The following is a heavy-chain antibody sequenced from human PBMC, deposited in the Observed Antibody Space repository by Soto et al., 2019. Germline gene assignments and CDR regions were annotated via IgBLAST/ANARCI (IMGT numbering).Heavy chain of an antibody. J-gene: IGHJ4*02. D-gene: IGHD3-16*01. V-gene: IGHV1-69*08. CDR3: ATTTSGGGDLDY. Sequence: QVQLVQSGAEVKKPGSSVKVSCKASGGTFSSYTFNWVRQAPGQGLECMGTISATFGTTNYAQKFKGRITITADKSTRTVSMELSSLRSDDTAVYYCATTTSGGGDLDYWGQGTLVTVSS. CDR1: GGTFSSYT. CDR2: ISATFGTT.